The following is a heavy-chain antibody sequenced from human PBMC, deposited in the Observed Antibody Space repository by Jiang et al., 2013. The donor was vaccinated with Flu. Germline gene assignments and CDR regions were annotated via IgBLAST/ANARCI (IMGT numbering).Heavy chain of an antibody. CDR3: ARGPPPTVSTDWFDP. D-gene: IGHD4-11*01. CDR2: IIPFANME. Sequence: SGAEVKKPGSSVKVSCKASGDTLNKYTINWVRQAPGQGLEWMGRIIPFANMENYAQDFQGRVTITADKSTSTAYMELTGLRSDDTAVYYCARGPPPTVSTDWFDPWGQGTLVTVSS. V-gene: IGHV1-69*04. CDR1: GDTLNKYT. J-gene: IGHJ5*02.